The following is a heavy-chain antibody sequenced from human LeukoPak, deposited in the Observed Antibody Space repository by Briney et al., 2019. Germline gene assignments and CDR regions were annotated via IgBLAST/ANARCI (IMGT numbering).Heavy chain of an antibody. CDR2: IYPGDSDT. D-gene: IGHD6-6*01. V-gene: IGHV5-51*01. Sequence: GESLKISCQGAGYIFTSYWIGWVRQLPGKGLEWMGIIYPGDSDTRYSPSFQGQVTISADKSISTAYLQWSSLKASDTAIYYCARLIVGSSSTGWFDPWGQGTLVTVSS. CDR1: GYIFTSYW. J-gene: IGHJ5*02. CDR3: ARLIVGSSSTGWFDP.